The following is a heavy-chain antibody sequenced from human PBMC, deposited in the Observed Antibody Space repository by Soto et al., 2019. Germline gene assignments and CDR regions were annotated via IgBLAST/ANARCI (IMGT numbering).Heavy chain of an antibody. V-gene: IGHV4-39*01. D-gene: IGHD1-1*01. Sequence: NPSETLSLTCTVSGGSISSSSYYWGWIRQPPGKGLEWIGSVYYSGSTYYNPSLKSRFTISVDTSKSQFSLKLSSVTAADTAVYYCASLQFTDWFDPWGQGTLVTVSS. CDR3: ASLQFTDWFDP. CDR1: GGSISSSSYY. CDR2: VYYSGST. J-gene: IGHJ5*02.